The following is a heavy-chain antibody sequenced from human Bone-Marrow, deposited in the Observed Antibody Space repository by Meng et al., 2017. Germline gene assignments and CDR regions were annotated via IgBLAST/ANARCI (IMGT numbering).Heavy chain of an antibody. Sequence: SVTVSCKASGGTFSSYAISWVRQAPGQGLEWMGGIIPIFGTANYAQKFQGRVTITADESTSTAYMELSSLRSEDTAVYYCARAGGYSGYDYNWFDPWGQGTLVTVSS. CDR3: ARAGGYSGYDYNWFDP. V-gene: IGHV1-69*13. CDR1: GGTFSSYA. CDR2: IIPIFGTA. J-gene: IGHJ5*02. D-gene: IGHD5-12*01.